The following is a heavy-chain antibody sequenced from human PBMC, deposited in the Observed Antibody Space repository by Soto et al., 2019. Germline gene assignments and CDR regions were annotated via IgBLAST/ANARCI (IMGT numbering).Heavy chain of an antibody. CDR3: TRDWRIAVAGLGSYYYYGMDV. D-gene: IGHD6-19*01. CDR2: IRSKAYGGTT. V-gene: IGHV3-49*03. Sequence: QTGGSLRLSCTASGFTFGDYAMSWFRQAPGKGLEWVGFIRSKAYGGTTEYAASVKGRFTISRDDSKSIAYLQMNSLKTEDTAVYYCTRDWRIAVAGLGSYYYYGMDVWGQGTTVTVSS. J-gene: IGHJ6*02. CDR1: GFTFGDYA.